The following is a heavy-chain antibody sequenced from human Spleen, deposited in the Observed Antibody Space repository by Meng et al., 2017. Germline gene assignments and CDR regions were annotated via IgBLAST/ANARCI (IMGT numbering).Heavy chain of an antibody. D-gene: IGHD3-10*01. CDR1: GFTFSSYA. CDR3: VRDYRSGSYYPDY. CDR2: IWYDGSTK. Sequence: VQLVESGGGLVKPGGSLTLSCAATGFTFSSYAMTWVRQTPGKGLEWVAVIWYDGSTKYYGDSVKGRFTISRDNSKNTLYLQMNSLRAEDTAVYYCVRDYRSGSYYPDYWGQGTLVTVSS. V-gene: IGHV3-33*08. J-gene: IGHJ4*02.